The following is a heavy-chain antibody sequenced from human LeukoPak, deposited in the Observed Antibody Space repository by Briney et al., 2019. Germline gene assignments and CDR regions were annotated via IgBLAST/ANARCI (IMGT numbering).Heavy chain of an antibody. Sequence: KPSETLSLTCAVSGGSISSSNWWSWVRQPPGKGLEWIGEIYHSGSTNYNPSLKSRVTISVDKSKNQFSLKLSSVTAADTAVYYRAREVIVLNLLYFDLWGRGTLVTVSS. J-gene: IGHJ2*01. V-gene: IGHV4-4*02. D-gene: IGHD4/OR15-4a*01. CDR1: GGSISSSNW. CDR2: IYHSGST. CDR3: AREVIVLNLLYFDL.